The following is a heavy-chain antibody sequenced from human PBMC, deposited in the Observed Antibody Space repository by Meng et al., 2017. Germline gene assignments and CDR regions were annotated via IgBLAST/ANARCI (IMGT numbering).Heavy chain of an antibody. CDR2: ISAYNGNT. J-gene: IGHJ5*02. V-gene: IGHV1-18*01. CDR1: GYTFTSYG. CDR3: ARGHSGSYYIDSNWFDP. Sequence: ASVKVSCKASGYTFTSYGISWVRQAPGQGLEWMGWISAYNGNTNYAQKLQGRVTMTTDTSTSTAYMELRSLRSDDTAVYYCARGHSGSYYIDSNWFDPWGQGTLVTVSS. D-gene: IGHD1-26*01.